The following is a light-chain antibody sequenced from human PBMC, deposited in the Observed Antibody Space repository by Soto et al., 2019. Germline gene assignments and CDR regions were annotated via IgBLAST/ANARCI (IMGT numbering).Light chain of an antibody. CDR1: QDITSY. CDR2: AAS. J-gene: IGKJ4*01. Sequence: DIQLTQSPSFLSASVGDRVTLTCRASQDITSYLAWYQQKPGKAPKLLIYAASTLQSGVPSRFSGSVSGTEFTLTISSLQPEDFATYYCQQLNSYPVTFGGGTKVEIK. CDR3: QQLNSYPVT. V-gene: IGKV1-9*01.